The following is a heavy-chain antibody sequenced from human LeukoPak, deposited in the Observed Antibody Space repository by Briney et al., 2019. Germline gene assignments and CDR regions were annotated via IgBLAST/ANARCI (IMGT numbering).Heavy chain of an antibody. Sequence: PGGSLRLSCAASGFTFSSYGMHWVRQAPGKGLEWVAVIWYDGSNKYYADSVKGRFTISRDNSKNTLYLQMNSLRAEDTAVYYCARAGGDGYNYDAFDIWGQGAMVTVSS. J-gene: IGHJ3*02. CDR3: ARAGGDGYNYDAFDI. CDR1: GFTFSSYG. CDR2: IWYDGSNK. D-gene: IGHD5-24*01. V-gene: IGHV3-33*01.